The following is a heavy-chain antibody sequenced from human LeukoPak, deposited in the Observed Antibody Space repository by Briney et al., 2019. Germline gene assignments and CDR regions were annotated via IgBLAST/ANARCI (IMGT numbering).Heavy chain of an antibody. CDR3: ARAVAGHQVGWFDP. J-gene: IGHJ5*02. CDR1: GGSISTYY. CDR2: IYHSGST. D-gene: IGHD6-19*01. V-gene: IGHV4-59*01. Sequence: SETLSLTCTVSGGSISTYYWSWIRQPPGKGLEWIGYIYHSGSTNYNPSLKSRVTISVDTSQNQFSLKLSSVTAADTAVYYCARAVAGHQVGWFDPWGQGTLVTVSS.